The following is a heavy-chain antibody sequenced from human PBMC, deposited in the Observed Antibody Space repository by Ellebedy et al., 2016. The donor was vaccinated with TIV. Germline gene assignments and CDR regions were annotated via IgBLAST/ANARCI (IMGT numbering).Heavy chain of an antibody. V-gene: IGHV3-23*01. J-gene: IGHJ3*01. CDR2: MHGSGRGI. CDR1: GFTFSAFA. CDR3: AKDQVAGDGRWVFDS. Sequence: GESLKISCEASGFTFSAFAMGWVRQTPGKGLEWVSGMHGSGRGISYSESVKGRFIISRDTSKNILYLQMNSLRAEDTAIYYCAKDQVAGDGRWVFDSWGQGTVVTVSS. D-gene: IGHD5-24*01.